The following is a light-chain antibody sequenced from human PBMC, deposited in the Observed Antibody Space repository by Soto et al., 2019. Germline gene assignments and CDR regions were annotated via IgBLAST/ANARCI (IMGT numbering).Light chain of an antibody. Sequence: EIVLTQSPGTLSLSPGESATLSCRASQSVSSSYLAWYQQKAGQAPRLLIHGASNRATGIPARFSGSGSGTDFTLTISSLEPEDFAVYYCQQRSNWPITFGQGTRLAIK. CDR2: GAS. CDR1: QSVSSSY. CDR3: QQRSNWPIT. V-gene: IGKV3D-20*02. J-gene: IGKJ5*01.